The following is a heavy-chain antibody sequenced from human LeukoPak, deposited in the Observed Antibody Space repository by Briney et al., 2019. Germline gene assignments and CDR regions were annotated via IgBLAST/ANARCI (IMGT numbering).Heavy chain of an antibody. J-gene: IGHJ4*02. CDR3: ASVPGYSSGWHFDY. CDR1: GYSFINYY. Sequence: ASVKGSCKASGYSFINYYMHWVRQAPGQGLEWMGIINPSGGSTSFAQKFQGRVTVTWDTSTSTVFMEVSSLRSEDTAVYYCASVPGYSSGWHFDYWGQGTLVTVSS. D-gene: IGHD6-19*01. V-gene: IGHV1-46*01. CDR2: INPSGGST.